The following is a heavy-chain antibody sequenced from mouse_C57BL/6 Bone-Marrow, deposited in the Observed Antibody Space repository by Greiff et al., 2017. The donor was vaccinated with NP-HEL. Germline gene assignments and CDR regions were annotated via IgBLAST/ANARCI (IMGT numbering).Heavy chain of an antibody. Sequence: EVQRVESGAGLVKPGGSLKLSCAASGFTFSSYAMSWVRQTPGHGLEWVAYISRGGDYIYYADTVKGRFTISRDNARNTLYLQMSRLKSEDTAMYYCTRAPYYGSSNYYAMDYWGQGTSVTVSS. D-gene: IGHD1-1*01. CDR3: TRAPYYGSSNYYAMDY. CDR1: GFTFSSYA. V-gene: IGHV5-9-1*02. J-gene: IGHJ4*01. CDR2: ISRGGDYI.